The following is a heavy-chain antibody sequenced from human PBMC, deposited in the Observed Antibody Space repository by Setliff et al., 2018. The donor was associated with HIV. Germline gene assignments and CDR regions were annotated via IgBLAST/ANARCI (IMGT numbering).Heavy chain of an antibody. J-gene: IGHJ1*01. V-gene: IGHV4-34*01. CDR2: INYSGST. Sequence: SCKASGGTFSSYAISWVRQAPGQGLEWMGEINYSGSTKYNPSLKSRVTMSVDTSKNQFSLRLSSVTAADTAIYYCARVPTSSWYVTTQRTKEYFQQWGQGTLVTVSS. CDR3: ARVPTSSWYVTTQRTKEYFQQ. CDR1: GGTFSSYA. D-gene: IGHD6-13*01.